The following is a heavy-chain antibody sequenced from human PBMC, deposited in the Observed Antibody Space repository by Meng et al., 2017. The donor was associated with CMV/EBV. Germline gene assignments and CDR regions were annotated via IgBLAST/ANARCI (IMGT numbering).Heavy chain of an antibody. CDR3: ARGVGNIVVVPAATYGMDV. Sequence: ESPKISCAASGFTFDDYGMSWVRQAPGKGLEWVSGINWNGGSTGYADSVKGRFTISRDNAKNSLYLQMNSLRTEDTALYYCARGVGNIVVVPAATYGMDVWGQGTTVTVSS. V-gene: IGHV3-20*04. D-gene: IGHD2-2*01. CDR2: INWNGGST. J-gene: IGHJ6*02. CDR1: GFTFDDYG.